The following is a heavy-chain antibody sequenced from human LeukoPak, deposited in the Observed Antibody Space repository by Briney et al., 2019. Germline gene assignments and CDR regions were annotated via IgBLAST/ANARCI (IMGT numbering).Heavy chain of an antibody. J-gene: IGHJ5*02. Sequence: SETLSLTCTVSGYSISSGYYWSWIRQPPGKGLEWIGEINHSGSTNYNPSLKSRVTISVDTSKNQFSLKLSSVTAADTAVYYCARGLRIAAAGRRINWFDPWGQGTLVTVSS. D-gene: IGHD6-13*01. V-gene: IGHV4-38-2*02. CDR3: ARGLRIAAAGRRINWFDP. CDR2: INHSGST. CDR1: GYSISSGYY.